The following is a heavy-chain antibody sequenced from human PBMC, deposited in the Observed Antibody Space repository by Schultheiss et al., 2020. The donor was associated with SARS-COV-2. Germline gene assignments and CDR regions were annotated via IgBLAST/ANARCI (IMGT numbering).Heavy chain of an antibody. CDR1: GGSVSSGSYY. CDR3: ATLRGYDSSGYYPDY. CDR2: INHSGST. V-gene: IGHV4-61*01. J-gene: IGHJ4*02. Sequence: SQTLSLTCPVSGGSVSSGSYYWSWIRQPPGKGLEWIGEINHSGSTNYNPSLKSRVTISVDTSKNQFSLKLSSVTAADTAVYYCATLRGYDSSGYYPDYWGQGTLVTVSS. D-gene: IGHD3-22*01.